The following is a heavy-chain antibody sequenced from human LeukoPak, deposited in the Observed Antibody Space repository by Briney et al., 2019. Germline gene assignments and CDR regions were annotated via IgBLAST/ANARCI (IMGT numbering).Heavy chain of an antibody. CDR3: AKNSIGWLHRDDYFMDV. J-gene: IGHJ6*03. CDR2: INPNSGGT. V-gene: IGHV1-2*02. CDR1: GYTFTGYY. D-gene: IGHD5-24*01. Sequence: ASLKASCKASGYTFTGYYMHWVRQAPGQGLEWMGWINPNSGGTNYAQKFQGRVTMTRDTSISTAYMELSRLRSDDTAVYYCAKNSIGWLHRDDYFMDVWGKGTTVTVSS.